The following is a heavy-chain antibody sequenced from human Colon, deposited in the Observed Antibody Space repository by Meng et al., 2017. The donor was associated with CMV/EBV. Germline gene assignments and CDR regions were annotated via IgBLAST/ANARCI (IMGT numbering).Heavy chain of an antibody. CDR1: GGSLTSNG. V-gene: IGHV1-69*15. CDR2: IIPIFGAP. J-gene: IGHJ4*02. Sequence: QVQLVQSGAEVKRPGSSVKVSCRASGGSLTSNGVNWVRQAPGQGLEWMGSIIPIFGAPNYAQKFQGRLSITADESTTTAYLELSGLTSDDTAVYYCTRDRRYWGQGTLVTFYS. CDR3: TRDRRY.